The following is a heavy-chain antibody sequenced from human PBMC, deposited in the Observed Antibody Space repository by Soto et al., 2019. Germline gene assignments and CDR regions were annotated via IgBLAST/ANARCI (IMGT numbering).Heavy chain of an antibody. J-gene: IGHJ4*02. D-gene: IGHD3-3*01. Sequence: GSLRLSCAASGFTFSSYAMSWVRQAPGKGLEWVSYIGGGGGSTYYADSVKGRFTISSDNAKSSLYLQMNSLRTEDTAVYYCARRRDFLDYWGQGTLVTVSS. CDR2: IGGGGGST. CDR3: ARRRDFLDY. CDR1: GFTFSSYA. V-gene: IGHV3-48*04.